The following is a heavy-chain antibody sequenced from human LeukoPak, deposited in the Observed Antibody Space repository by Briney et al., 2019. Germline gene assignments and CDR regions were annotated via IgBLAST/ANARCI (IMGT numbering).Heavy chain of an antibody. J-gene: IGHJ4*02. CDR3: ARFGTTFDPYYFDY. D-gene: IGHD3-3*01. V-gene: IGHV4-59*08. CDR2: IYYRGST. CDR1: GCSISNYY. Sequence: PSETLSLTCTVSGCSISNYYWSWIRQPPGKGLEWIGYIYYRGSTNYNPSLKSRVTISVDTSKNQFSLKVNSVTAADTAVYYCARFGTTFDPYYFDYWGQGTLVTVSS.